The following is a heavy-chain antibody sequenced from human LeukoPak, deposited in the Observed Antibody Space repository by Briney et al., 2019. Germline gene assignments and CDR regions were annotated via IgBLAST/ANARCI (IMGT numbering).Heavy chain of an antibody. V-gene: IGHV3-74*01. D-gene: IGHD3-10*01. CDR3: ATYYYGSGSSTKVDY. CDR1: GFTFSSYA. CDR2: INSDGSST. Sequence: GGSLRLSCAASGFTFSSYAMSWVRQAPGKGLVWVSRINSDGSSTSYADSVKGRFTISRDNAKNTLYLQMNSLRAEDTAVYYCATYYYGSGSSTKVDYWGQGTLVTVSS. J-gene: IGHJ4*02.